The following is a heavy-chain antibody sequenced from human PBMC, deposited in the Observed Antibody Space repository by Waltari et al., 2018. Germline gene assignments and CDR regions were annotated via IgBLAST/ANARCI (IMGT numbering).Heavy chain of an antibody. D-gene: IGHD3-10*01. Sequence: EVQLLESGGGLVQPGGSLRLSCAASGFTFSSYAMSWVRQAPGKGLEWVSAISGSGGSTYYADSVKGRFTISRDNSKNTLYLQMNSLRAEDTVVYYCARVGVRGVIANAFDIWGQGTMVTVSS. V-gene: IGHV3-23*01. J-gene: IGHJ3*02. CDR2: ISGSGGST. CDR1: GFTFSSYA. CDR3: ARVGVRGVIANAFDI.